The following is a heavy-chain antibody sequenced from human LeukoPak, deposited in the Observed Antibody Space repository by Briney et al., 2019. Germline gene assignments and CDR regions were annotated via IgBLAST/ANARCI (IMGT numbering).Heavy chain of an antibody. D-gene: IGHD6-13*01. CDR2: IYYSGST. V-gene: IGHV4-39*01. CDR3: ARRGEKQQLDY. CDR1: GGSISSSSYY. Sequence: PSETLSLTCTVSGGSISSSSYYWGWIRQPPGKGLEWIGSIYYSGSTYYNPSLKSRVTISVDTSKNQFSLKLSSVTAADTAVYYCARRGEKQQLDYWGQGTLVTVSS. J-gene: IGHJ4*02.